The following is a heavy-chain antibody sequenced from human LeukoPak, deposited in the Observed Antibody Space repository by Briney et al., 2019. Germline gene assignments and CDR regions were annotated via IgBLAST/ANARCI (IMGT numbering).Heavy chain of an antibody. J-gene: IGHJ4*02. V-gene: IGHV4-31*03. CDR2: IYYSGST. Sequence: NPSQTLSLTCTVSGGSTSSGAYYWSWIRQHPGKGLEWIGYIYYSGSTYYNPSLKSRITISVDTSKNQFTLKLSSVTAADTAVYYCASLGVYYYDSPYWGQGTLVTVSS. CDR1: GGSTSSGAYY. CDR3: ASLGVYYYDSPY. D-gene: IGHD3-22*01.